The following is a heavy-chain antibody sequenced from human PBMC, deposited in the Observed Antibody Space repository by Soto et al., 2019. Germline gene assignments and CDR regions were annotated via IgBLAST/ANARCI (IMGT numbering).Heavy chain of an antibody. D-gene: IGHD2-2*01. Sequence: PSETLSLTCTVSGGSISSGGYYWSWICQHPGKGLEWIGYIYYSGSTYYNPSLKSRVTISVDTSKNQFSLKLSSVTAADTAVYYCARTSDIVVVPAATVNRFDPWGQGTLVTVSS. CDR2: IYYSGST. CDR1: GGSISSGGYY. J-gene: IGHJ5*02. V-gene: IGHV4-31*03. CDR3: ARTSDIVVVPAATVNRFDP.